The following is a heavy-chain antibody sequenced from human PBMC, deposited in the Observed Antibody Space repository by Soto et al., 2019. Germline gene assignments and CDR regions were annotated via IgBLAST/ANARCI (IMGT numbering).Heavy chain of an antibody. CDR3: AKEGRYGDYGNY. V-gene: IGHV3-30*18. D-gene: IGHD4-17*01. CDR2: ISNDGSNK. J-gene: IGHJ4*02. Sequence: QVQLVESGGGVVQPGRSLRLSCAASGFTFSSYSMHWVRQAPGKGLEWVALISNDGSNKYYADSVKGRFTISRDNSKNTLHLQMNSLRAEDTAVYYCAKEGRYGDYGNYWGQGSLVTVSS. CDR1: GFTFSSYS.